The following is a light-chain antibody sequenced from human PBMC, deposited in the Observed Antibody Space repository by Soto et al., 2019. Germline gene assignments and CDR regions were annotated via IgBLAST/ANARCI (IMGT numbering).Light chain of an antibody. V-gene: IGKV1-17*03. Sequence: DIPMTQSPSVMSASVGDTVTITCRASQGINYYLAWFQHQPGKVPKRLIYAASDLESGVPSRFSGSGSGTEFTLTISSLQPEDFATYYCLQHSTYPANFGGGTKVEI. J-gene: IGKJ4*01. CDR3: LQHSTYPAN. CDR2: AAS. CDR1: QGINYY.